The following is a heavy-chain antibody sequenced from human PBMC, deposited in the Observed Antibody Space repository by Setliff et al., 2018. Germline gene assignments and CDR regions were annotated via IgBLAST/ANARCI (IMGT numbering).Heavy chain of an antibody. V-gene: IGHV3-64D*09. D-gene: IGHD2-21*02. CDR1: GFTFSRYA. Sequence: GESLKISCSASGFTFSRYAMHWVRQAPRKGLESVSAISSTGIPIYYADSVKARFTISRDDAQNTLYLQMSSLRTDDTAVYYCVKDPSVYGADSGSIWGQGTMVTVSS. J-gene: IGHJ3*02. CDR2: ISSTGIPI. CDR3: VKDPSVYGADSGSI.